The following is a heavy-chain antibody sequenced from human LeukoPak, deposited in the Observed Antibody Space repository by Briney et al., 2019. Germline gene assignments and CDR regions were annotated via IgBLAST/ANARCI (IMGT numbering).Heavy chain of an antibody. V-gene: IGHV3-23*01. J-gene: IGHJ4*02. CDR1: GFTFNNYA. CDR3: ARVRGGTNWMDY. D-gene: IGHD1-1*01. CDR2: ISGSGGRT. Sequence: GGSLRLSCAASGFTFNNYAMSWVRQAPGKGLEWVSAISGSGGRTYYADSVKGRFTISRDNSKNTLYLQMNSLRAEDTAVYYCARVRGGTNWMDYWGQGTLVTVSS.